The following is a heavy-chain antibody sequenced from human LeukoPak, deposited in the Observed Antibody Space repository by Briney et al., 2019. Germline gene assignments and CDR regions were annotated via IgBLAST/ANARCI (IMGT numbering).Heavy chain of an antibody. CDR1: GFTFSSYG. J-gene: IGHJ4*02. CDR2: IRYDGSNK. Sequence: GGSLRLSCAASGFTFSSYGMHWVRQAPGKGLEWVAFIRYDGSNKYYADSVKGRFTISRDSSKNTLYLQMNSLRAEDTAVYYCAKDLLRFLEWSAYFDYWGQGTLVTVSS. D-gene: IGHD3-3*01. CDR3: AKDLLRFLEWSAYFDY. V-gene: IGHV3-30*02.